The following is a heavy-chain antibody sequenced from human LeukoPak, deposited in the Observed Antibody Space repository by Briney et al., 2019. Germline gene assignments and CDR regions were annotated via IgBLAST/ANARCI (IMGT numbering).Heavy chain of an antibody. CDR1: GGPISSGGYY. V-gene: IGHV4-31*03. CDR3: ARDRGYSYGYGAFDY. D-gene: IGHD5-18*01. CDR2: IYYSGST. J-gene: IGHJ4*02. Sequence: SETLSLTCTVSGGPISSGGYYWSWIRQHPGKGLEWIGYIYYSGSTYYNPSLKSRVTISVDTSKNQFSLKLSSVTAADTAVYYCARDRGYSYGYGAFDYWGQGTLVTVSS.